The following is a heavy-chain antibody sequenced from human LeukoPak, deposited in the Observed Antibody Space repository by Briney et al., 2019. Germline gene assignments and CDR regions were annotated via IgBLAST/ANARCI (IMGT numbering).Heavy chain of an antibody. CDR2: INSDARST. V-gene: IGHV3-74*01. CDR3: AELGITMIGGV. D-gene: IGHD3-10*02. CDR1: GFTFSNYW. J-gene: IGHJ6*04. Sequence: GGSLRLSCAASGFTFSNYWMHWVRQAPGKGLVWVTRINSDARSTSYADSVKGRFTISRDNAKNTLYLQMNSLRAEDTAVYYCAELGITMIGGVWGKGTTVTISS.